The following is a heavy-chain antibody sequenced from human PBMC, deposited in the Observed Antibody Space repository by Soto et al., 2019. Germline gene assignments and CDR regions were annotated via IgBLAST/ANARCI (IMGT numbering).Heavy chain of an antibody. D-gene: IGHD4-4*01. J-gene: IGHJ6*02. CDR2: IKQDGREK. Sequence: AGGSLRLSCAASGFTFSSYWMSWVRQAPGKGLEWVANIKQDGREKYYVDSVKGRFTISRDNAKNSLYLQMNSLRAEDTAVYYCAREGAFEMSYSNYVYDYYYGMDVWGQGTTVTVSS. V-gene: IGHV3-7*01. CDR1: GFTFSSYW. CDR3: AREGAFEMSYSNYVYDYYYGMDV.